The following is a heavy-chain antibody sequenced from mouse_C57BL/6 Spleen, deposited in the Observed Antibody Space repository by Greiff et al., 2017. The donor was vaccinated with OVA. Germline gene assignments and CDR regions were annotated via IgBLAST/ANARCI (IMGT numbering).Heavy chain of an antibody. Sequence: VKLMESGAELVRPGPSVKVSCKASGYAFTNYLIEWVKQRPGQGLEWIGVINPGSGGTNYNEKFKGKATLTADKSSSTAYMQLSSLTSEDSAVYFCARHSNGYYAMDYWGQGTSVTVSS. CDR1: GYAFTNYL. CDR2: INPGSGGT. D-gene: IGHD2-5*01. J-gene: IGHJ4*01. V-gene: IGHV1-54*01. CDR3: ARHSNGYYAMDY.